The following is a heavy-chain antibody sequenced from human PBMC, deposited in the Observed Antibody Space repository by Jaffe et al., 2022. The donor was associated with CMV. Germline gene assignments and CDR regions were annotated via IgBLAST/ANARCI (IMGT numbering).Heavy chain of an antibody. D-gene: IGHD6-6*01. J-gene: IGHJ4*02. V-gene: IGHV1-8*01. CDR1: GYTFTSYD. CDR2: MNPNSGNT. CDR3: ARMYSSSSEKDWYFDY. Sequence: QVQLVQSGAEVKKPGASVKVSCKASGYTFTSYDINWVRQATGQGLEWMGWMNPNSGNTGYAQKFQGRVTMTRNTSISTAYMELSSLRSEDTAVYYCARMYSSSSEKDWYFDYWGQGTLVTVSS.